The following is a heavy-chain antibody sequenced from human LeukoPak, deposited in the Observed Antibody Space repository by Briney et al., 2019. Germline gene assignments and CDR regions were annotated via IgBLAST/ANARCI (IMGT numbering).Heavy chain of an antibody. Sequence: GGSLRLSCAASGFTFSSYAMSWVRQAPGKGLEWVSAISGSGGSTYYADSVKGRFTISRDNSKNTLYLQMNSLRAEDTAVYYCAKDSVITFGGVISPRYYFDYWGQGTLVTVSS. J-gene: IGHJ4*02. D-gene: IGHD3-16*02. CDR2: ISGSGGST. CDR3: AKDSVITFGGVISPRYYFDY. CDR1: GFTFSSYA. V-gene: IGHV3-23*01.